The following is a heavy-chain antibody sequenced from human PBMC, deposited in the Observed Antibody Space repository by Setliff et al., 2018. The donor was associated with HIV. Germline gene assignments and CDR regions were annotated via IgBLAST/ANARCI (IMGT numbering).Heavy chain of an antibody. Sequence: SETLSLTCAVSGFSINSAYYWAWIRQPPGKGLEWIGSIYHSGTTYYNPSLKSRVAISIDTSKNQFSLKVTSVTAADAAVYYCARDRCDSVKCYLYNWFDPWGQGTLVTVSS. D-gene: IGHD3-22*01. CDR3: ARDRCDSVKCYLYNWFDP. J-gene: IGHJ5*02. CDR2: IYHSGTT. CDR1: GFSINSAYY. V-gene: IGHV4-38-2*02.